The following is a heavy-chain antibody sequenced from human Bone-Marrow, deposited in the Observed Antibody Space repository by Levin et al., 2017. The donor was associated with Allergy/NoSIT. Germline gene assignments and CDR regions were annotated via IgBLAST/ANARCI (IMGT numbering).Heavy chain of an antibody. D-gene: IGHD3-10*01. V-gene: IGHV4-38-2*01. J-gene: IGHJ5*02. CDR1: GYSISSGYY. CDR3: AGVTPRPYYLKFPGWFDP. Sequence: SETLSLTCAVSGYSISSGYYWGWIRQPPGKGLEWIGSIYHSGSTYYNPSLKSRVTISVDTSKNQFSLKLSSVTAADTAVYYCAGVTPRPYYLKFPGWFDPWGQGTLVTVSS. CDR2: IYHSGST.